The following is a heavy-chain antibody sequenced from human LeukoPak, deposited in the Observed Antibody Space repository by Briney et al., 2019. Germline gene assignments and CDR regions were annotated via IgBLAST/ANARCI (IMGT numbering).Heavy chain of an antibody. CDR2: INHSGST. CDR1: GGSFSGYY. Sequence: SETLSLTCAVYGGSFSGYYWSWIRQPPGKGLEWIGEINHSGSTNYNPSLKSRVTISVDTSKNQFSLKLSSVTAADTAVYYCAREHTYYYYMDVWGKGTTVTVSS. CDR3: AREHTYYYYMDV. V-gene: IGHV4-34*01. J-gene: IGHJ6*03.